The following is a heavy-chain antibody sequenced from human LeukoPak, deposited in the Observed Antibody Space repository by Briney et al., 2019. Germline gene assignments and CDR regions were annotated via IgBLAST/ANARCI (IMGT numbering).Heavy chain of an antibody. CDR1: GFTFSSYA. CDR2: ISYDGSNK. Sequence: GGSLRLSCAASGFTFSSYAMHWVRQAPGKGLEWVAVISYDGSNKYYADSVKGRFTISRDNSKNTLYLQMNSLRAEDTAVYYCARGRYNDYWGQGTLVTVSS. CDR3: ARGRYNDY. V-gene: IGHV3-30*04. D-gene: IGHD5-18*01. J-gene: IGHJ4*02.